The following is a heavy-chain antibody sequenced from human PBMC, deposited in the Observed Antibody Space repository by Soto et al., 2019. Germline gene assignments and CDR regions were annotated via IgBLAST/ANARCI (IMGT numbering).Heavy chain of an antibody. D-gene: IGHD2-15*01. CDR3: ARVVLADIVVVVAANNWFDP. V-gene: IGHV1-18*01. CDR1: GYTFTSYG. CDR2: ISAYNGNT. J-gene: IGHJ5*02. Sequence: ASVKVSCKASGYTFTSYGISWVRQAPGQGLECMGWISAYNGNTNYAQKLQGRVTMTTDTSTSTAYMELRSLRSDDTAVYYCARVVLADIVVVVAANNWFDPWGQGTLVTVSS.